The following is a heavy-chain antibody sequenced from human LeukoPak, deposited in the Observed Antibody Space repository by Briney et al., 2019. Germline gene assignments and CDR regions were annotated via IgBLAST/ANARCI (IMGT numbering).Heavy chain of an antibody. D-gene: IGHD3-9*01. Sequence: GGSLRLSCAASGFTFSSYAMHWVRQAPGKGLEWVAVISYDGNTKYYADSVKGRFTISRDNSKNTLYVQMNSLRVEDTAVYHCARSFDYSQEHDALDIWGQGTMVTVSS. J-gene: IGHJ3*02. CDR1: GFTFSSYA. CDR2: ISYDGNTK. V-gene: IGHV3-30-3*01. CDR3: ARSFDYSQEHDALDI.